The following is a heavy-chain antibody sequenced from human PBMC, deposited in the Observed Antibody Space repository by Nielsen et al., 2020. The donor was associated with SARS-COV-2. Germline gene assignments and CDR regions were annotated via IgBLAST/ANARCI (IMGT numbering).Heavy chain of an antibody. V-gene: IGHV3-30*18. CDR1: GFTFSSYG. J-gene: IGHJ6*02. CDR3: AKEIDV. Sequence: GESLKISCAASGFTFSSYGVHWVRQAPGKGLEWVAVISYDGSNKYYADSVKGRFTISRDNSKNTLYLQMNSLRADDTAVYYCAKEIDVWGQGTTVTVSS. CDR2: ISYDGSNK.